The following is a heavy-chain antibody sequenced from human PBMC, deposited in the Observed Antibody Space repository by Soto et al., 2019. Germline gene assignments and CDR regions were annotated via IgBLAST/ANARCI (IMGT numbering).Heavy chain of an antibody. D-gene: IGHD4-17*01. CDR1: GGSFSSGSYC. CDR3: AAAMTTATTYDY. V-gene: IGHV4-31*03. CDR2: IYYSGST. J-gene: IGHJ4*02. Sequence: QVQLQESGPGLVKPSQTLSLTCTVSGGSFSSGSYCWSWIRQHPGKGLEWIGYIYYSGSTYYNPSLKIRVTMAADTSKNQFSLQLSSVTAADTAVYSCAAAMTTATTYDYWGQGTLVTVPS.